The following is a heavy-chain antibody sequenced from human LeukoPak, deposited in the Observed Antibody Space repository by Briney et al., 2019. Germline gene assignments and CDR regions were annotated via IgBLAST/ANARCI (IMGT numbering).Heavy chain of an antibody. J-gene: IGHJ4*02. V-gene: IGHV3-11*01. CDR2: ISSSGSTI. Sequence: GGSLRLSCATSGFTFSDYCMSWIRQAPGKGLEWVSYISSSGSTIYYADSVKGRFTISRDNAKNSLYLQMNSLRAEDTAVYYCAKGGMVNPTPSDYWGQGTLVTVSS. D-gene: IGHD3-16*01. CDR3: AKGGMVNPTPSDY. CDR1: GFTFSDYC.